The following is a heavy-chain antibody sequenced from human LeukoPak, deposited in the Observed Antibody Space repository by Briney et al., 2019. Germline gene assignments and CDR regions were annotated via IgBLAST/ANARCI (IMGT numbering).Heavy chain of an antibody. J-gene: IGHJ6*02. Sequence: PGGSLRLSCAASGFTFSSYAMHWVRQAPGKGLEWVAVISYDGSNKYYADSVKGRFTISRDNSKNTLYLQMNSLRAEDTAVYYCARDGWVISEYDFWSGHYYYYGMDVWGQGTTVTVSS. CDR3: ARDGWVISEYDFWSGHYYYYGMDV. CDR1: GFTFSSYA. CDR2: ISYDGSNK. D-gene: IGHD3-3*01. V-gene: IGHV3-30-3*01.